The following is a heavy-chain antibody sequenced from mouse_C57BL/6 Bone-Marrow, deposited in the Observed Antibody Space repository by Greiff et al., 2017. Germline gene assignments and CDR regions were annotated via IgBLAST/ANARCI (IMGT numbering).Heavy chain of an antibody. CDR1: GYTFTDYY. V-gene: IGHV1-26*01. CDR2: INPNNGGT. CDR3: ASLGYSNYGYYFDY. J-gene: IGHJ2*01. D-gene: IGHD2-5*01. Sequence: EVQLQQSGPELVKPGASVKISCKASGYTFTDYYMNWVKQSHGKSLEWIGAINPNNGGTSYHQKFKGKATLTVDKSSSTAYMDIRSLKSDDTEFYYCASLGYSNYGYYFDYWGEGTTLTVSS.